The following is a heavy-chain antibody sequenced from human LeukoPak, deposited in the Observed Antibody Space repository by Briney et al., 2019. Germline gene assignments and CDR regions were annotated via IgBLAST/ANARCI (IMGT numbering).Heavy chain of an antibody. CDR1: GFTFSTYS. CDR3: AREGITVSHDLDY. Sequence: GGSLRLSCAASGFTFSTYSMNWVRQAPGKGLEWVSYISSSSSTIYYADSVKGRFTISRDNAKNSLYLQMNSLRAEDTAVYYCAREGITVSHDLDYWGPGTLVTVSS. CDR2: ISSSSSTI. D-gene: IGHD3-16*01. V-gene: IGHV3-48*01. J-gene: IGHJ4*02.